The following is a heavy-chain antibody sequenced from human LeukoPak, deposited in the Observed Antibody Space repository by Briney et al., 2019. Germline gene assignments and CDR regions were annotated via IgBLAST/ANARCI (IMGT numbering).Heavy chain of an antibody. CDR2: IETKTDGGTT. CDR1: GFTFCNAW. V-gene: IGHV3-15*04. Sequence: GGPLRLSCAAPGFTFCNAWMRWARQAPGKGLERVSRIETKTDGGTTDDAAPVKGRFTISRDDSKNTLYLQMNSPKTEDTAVYYCTTGIQLWYWGQGTLVTVSS. D-gene: IGHD5-18*01. CDR3: TTGIQLWY. J-gene: IGHJ4*02.